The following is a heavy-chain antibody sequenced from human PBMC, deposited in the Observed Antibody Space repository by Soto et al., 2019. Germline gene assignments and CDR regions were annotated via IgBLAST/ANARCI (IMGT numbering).Heavy chain of an antibody. D-gene: IGHD4-17*01. CDR3: ARHDYGDYVGGNAFDI. J-gene: IGHJ3*02. V-gene: IGHV3-20*01. Sequence: GGSLRLSCAASGFTFDDYGMSWVRQAPGKGLEWVSGINWNGGSTGYADSVKGRFTISRDNAKNSLYLQMNSLRAEDTALYHCARHDYGDYVGGNAFDIWGQGTMVTVSS. CDR2: INWNGGST. CDR1: GFTFDDYG.